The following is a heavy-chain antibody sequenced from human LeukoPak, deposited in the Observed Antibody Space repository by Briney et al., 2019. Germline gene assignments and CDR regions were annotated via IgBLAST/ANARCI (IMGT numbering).Heavy chain of an antibody. CDR1: TFTFSTYS. CDR3: ARLRVLYSSSGLPDY. CDR2: INWNGGST. V-gene: IGHV3-20*04. Sequence: PGGSLRLSCAASTFTFSTYSMNWVRQAPGKGLEWVSGINWNGGSTGYADSVKGRFTISRDNAKNSLYLQMNSLRAEDTALYYCARLRVLYSSSGLPDYWGQGTLVTVSS. D-gene: IGHD6-6*01. J-gene: IGHJ4*02.